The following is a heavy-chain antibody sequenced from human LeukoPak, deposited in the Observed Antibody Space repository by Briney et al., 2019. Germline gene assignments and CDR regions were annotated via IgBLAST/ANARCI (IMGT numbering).Heavy chain of an antibody. D-gene: IGHD5-12*01. J-gene: IGHJ5*02. CDR1: GGTFSSYA. V-gene: IGHV1-69*05. Sequence: SVKVSCKASGGTFSSYAISWVRQAPGQGLEWMGRIIPIFGTANYAQKFQGRVTITTDESTSTAYMELSSLRSEDTAVYYCARDGGYSGYDGFDPWGQGTLVTVSS. CDR3: ARDGGYSGYDGFDP. CDR2: IIPIFGTA.